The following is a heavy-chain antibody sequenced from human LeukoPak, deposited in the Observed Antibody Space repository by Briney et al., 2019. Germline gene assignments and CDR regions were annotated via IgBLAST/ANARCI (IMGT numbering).Heavy chain of an antibody. CDR2: VYSGGYK. CDR3: TSGRSPYYFDY. V-gene: IGHV3-53*01. D-gene: IGHD3-10*01. J-gene: IGHJ4*02. CDR1: GFTVSSNY. Sequence: GGSLRLSCAASGFTVSSNYMSWVRQAPGKGLEWVSVVYSGGYKSYADSVKGRFTISRDNSKNTLHLQMNSLRAEDTAVYYCTSGRSPYYFDYWGQGTLVTVSA.